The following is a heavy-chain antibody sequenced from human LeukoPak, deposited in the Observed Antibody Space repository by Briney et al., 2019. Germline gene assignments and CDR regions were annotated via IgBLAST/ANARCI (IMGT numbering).Heavy chain of an antibody. CDR2: ISGSGGST. Sequence: GGSLRLSCAASGFTFSNYAMSWVRQAPGKGLEWVSAISGSGGSTYYPDSVKGRFTISRDNSKNTLYLQMNSLTAEDTATYYCTKLDPRGNGNNLDTFDVWGQGTMVTVSS. CDR1: GFTFSNYA. CDR3: TKLDPRGNGNNLDTFDV. D-gene: IGHD1-1*01. V-gene: IGHV3-23*01. J-gene: IGHJ3*01.